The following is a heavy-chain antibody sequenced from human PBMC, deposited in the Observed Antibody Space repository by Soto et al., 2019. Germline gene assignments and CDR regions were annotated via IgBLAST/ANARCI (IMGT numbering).Heavy chain of an antibody. D-gene: IGHD6-19*01. CDR1: GGSFSGYY. V-gene: IGHV4-34*01. CDR3: ARTVAGTFGAPLDY. J-gene: IGHJ4*02. Sequence: SETLSLTCAVYGGSFSGYYWSRIRQPPGKGLEWIGEINHSGSTNYNPSLKSRVTISVDTSKNQFSLKLSSVTAADTAVYYCARTVAGTFGAPLDYWGQGTLVTVSS. CDR2: INHSGST.